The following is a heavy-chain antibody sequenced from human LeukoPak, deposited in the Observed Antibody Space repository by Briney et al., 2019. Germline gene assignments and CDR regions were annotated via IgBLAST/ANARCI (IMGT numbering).Heavy chain of an antibody. J-gene: IGHJ5*02. CDR2: IYYSGST. Sequence: SEILSLTCTVSGGSISSYYWSWIRQPPGKGLEWIGYIYYSGSTNYNPSLKSRVTISVDTSKNQFSLKLSSVTAADTAVYYCARRDRNRWFDPWGQGTLVTVSS. V-gene: IGHV4-59*01. CDR1: GGSISSYY. CDR3: ARRDRNRWFDP.